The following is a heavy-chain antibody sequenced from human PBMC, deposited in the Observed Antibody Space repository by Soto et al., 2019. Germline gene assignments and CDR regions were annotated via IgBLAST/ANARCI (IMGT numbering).Heavy chain of an antibody. V-gene: IGHV4-31*03. CDR2: IYYTGIT. CDR1: GGSISSGGTGSY. D-gene: IGHD1-1*01. J-gene: IGHJ4*02. CDR3: ASGHDAYKVRY. Sequence: QVQLQESGPGLVKPSQTLSLTCTVSGGSISSGGTGSYWTWIRQLPGKGLEWIGYIYYTGITYYNPSLKIRPTISSDPSETQFSWKLTSVTAADTAVYFCASGHDAYKVRYWGQGTLVTVSS.